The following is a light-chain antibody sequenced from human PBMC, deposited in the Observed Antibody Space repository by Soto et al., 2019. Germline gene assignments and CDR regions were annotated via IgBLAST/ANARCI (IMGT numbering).Light chain of an antibody. CDR2: EAS. Sequence: DIKMTQSPSTLSASVGDRVTITCRASQSISGWLAWYQQKPGKAPTLLIYEASSLESGVPSRFSGSGSGTEFTLTISGLQPDDFSTYYCQQYNSYPWTFGQGTKVEIK. CDR1: QSISGW. V-gene: IGKV1-5*03. J-gene: IGKJ1*01. CDR3: QQYNSYPWT.